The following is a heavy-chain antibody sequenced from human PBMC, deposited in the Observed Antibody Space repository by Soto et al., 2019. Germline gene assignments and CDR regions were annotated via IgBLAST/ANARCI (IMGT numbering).Heavy chain of an antibody. CDR3: ARGRVVVPAAVMFNCLDP. V-gene: IGHV1-46*01. J-gene: IGHJ5*02. CDR1: GDTLTRHH. CDR2: IDPNGGST. D-gene: IGHD2-2*01. Sequence: GASVKVSCKASGDTLTRHHIHWMRQAPGQGLEWVGKIDPNGGSTIYAQKFQDRVIMTRDTSTGTVYTELGSLQSDDTAVYYCARGRVVVPAAVMFNCLDPWGQGALVTVPQ.